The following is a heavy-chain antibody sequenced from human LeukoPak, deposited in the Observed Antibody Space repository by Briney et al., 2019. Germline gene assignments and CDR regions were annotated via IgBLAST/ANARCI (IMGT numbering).Heavy chain of an antibody. J-gene: IGHJ6*03. V-gene: IGHV1-18*01. CDR3: ARGPRPTYYYYDSSGAYYYMDV. CDR2: ISAYDGNT. Sequence: GASVKVSCKASGYTFTSYGISWVRQAPGQGLEWMGWISAYDGNTNYAQKLQGRVTMTTDTSTSTAYMELRSLRSDDTAVYYCARGPRPTYYYYDSSGAYYYMDVWGKGTTVTISS. CDR1: GYTFTSYG. D-gene: IGHD3-22*01.